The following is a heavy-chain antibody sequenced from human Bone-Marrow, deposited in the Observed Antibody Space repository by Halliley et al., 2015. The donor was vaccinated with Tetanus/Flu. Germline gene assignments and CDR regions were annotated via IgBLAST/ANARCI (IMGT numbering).Heavy chain of an antibody. CDR2: IYSDGTT. J-gene: IGHJ4*02. Sequence: WVSVIYSDGTTYYAESVKGRFTISRHDSKNTLYLQMNSLTAEDTAVYYCARSRTWDWFYFDYWGQGTLVTVSS. V-gene: IGHV3-53*04. D-gene: IGHD3-9*01. CDR3: ARSRTWDWFYFDY.